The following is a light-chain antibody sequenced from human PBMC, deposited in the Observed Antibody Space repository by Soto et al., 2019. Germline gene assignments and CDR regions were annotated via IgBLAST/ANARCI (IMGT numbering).Light chain of an antibody. CDR3: EQEGGCPQV. CDR1: QSISSH. V-gene: IGKV1-39*01. J-gene: IGKJ4*02. CDR2: AAS. Sequence: DIRVTESPCSLSAAVGDRVAITCLASQSISSHLNWYQQKPGKAPKLLIYAASSLQSGVAARCSGSGFWTELCLTISSLQSDDLSAYFIEQEGGCPQVLGAGTKVDIK.